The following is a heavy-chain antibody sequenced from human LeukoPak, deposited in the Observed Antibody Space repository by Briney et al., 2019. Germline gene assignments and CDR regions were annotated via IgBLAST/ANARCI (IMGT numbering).Heavy chain of an antibody. D-gene: IGHD3-10*01. V-gene: IGHV4-30-4*08. CDR3: ARAMDYYGSGSSTFDY. Sequence: PSQTLSLTFTVSGGSISSGDYCWSCLRQPRGKGLESIVYIYYSGSTYYHPSPKHPLTISVDTSTNQFSLKLSSVTAADTAVYYCARAMDYYGSGSSTFDYWGQGTLVTVSS. CDR2: IYYSGST. J-gene: IGHJ4*02. CDR1: GGSISSGDYC.